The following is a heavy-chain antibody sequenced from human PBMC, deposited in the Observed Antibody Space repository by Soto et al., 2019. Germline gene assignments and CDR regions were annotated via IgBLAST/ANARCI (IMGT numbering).Heavy chain of an antibody. V-gene: IGHV1-69*01. J-gene: IGHJ5*02. CDR3: ARENRDDNSGWYSSSDWFDP. CDR2: IIPMFGTG. D-gene: IGHD6-19*01. Sequence: QVQLVQSGAEVKKPGSSVRVSCKASGDTSDSFSISWVRQAPGQGLEWMGGIIPMFGTGNYAQKCQGSLTITADESTGTSYMDLKSLRSEDTAVYFCARENRDDNSGWYSSSDWFDPWGQGTLVTVSS. CDR1: GDTSDSFS.